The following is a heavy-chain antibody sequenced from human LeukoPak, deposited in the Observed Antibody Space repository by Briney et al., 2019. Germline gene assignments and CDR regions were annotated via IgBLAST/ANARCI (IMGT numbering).Heavy chain of an antibody. V-gene: IGHV1-8*02. CDR1: GGTFSSYA. CDR2: MNPNSGNT. J-gene: IGHJ4*02. CDR3: ARGRPTSY. Sequence: ASVKVSCKASGGTFSSYAISWVRQAPGQGLEWMGWMNPNSGNTGYAQKFQGRVTMTRNTSISTAYMELSSLRSEDTAVYYCARGRPTSYWGQGTLVTVSS.